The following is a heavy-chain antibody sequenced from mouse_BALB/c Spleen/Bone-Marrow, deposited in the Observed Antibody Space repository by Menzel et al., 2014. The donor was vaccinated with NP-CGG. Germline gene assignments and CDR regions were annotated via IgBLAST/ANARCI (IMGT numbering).Heavy chain of an antibody. Sequence: VQLVESGAELAKPGASVKMSCKASGYTFTSYWMHWVKPRPGQGLEWIGYINPSTGYTEYNQKFKDKATLTADKSSSTAYMQLSSLTSEDSAVYYCARSGGYDGFSYWGQGTTLTVSS. CDR1: GYTFTSYW. CDR2: INPSTGYT. D-gene: IGHD2-2*01. V-gene: IGHV1-7*01. CDR3: ARSGGYDGFSY. J-gene: IGHJ2*01.